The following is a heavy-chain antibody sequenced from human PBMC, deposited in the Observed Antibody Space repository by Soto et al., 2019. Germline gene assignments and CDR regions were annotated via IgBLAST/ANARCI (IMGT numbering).Heavy chain of an antibody. Sequence: GGSLRLSCATSGLTFSSFDMNWVRQAPGKGLEWVSAITASGANTFYADSVKGRFTISRDNSKDTLYLHMNSLRAEDTAVYYCARADTVETHHDNWGQGAGVTVSS. CDR1: GLTFSSFD. CDR3: ARADTVETHHDN. J-gene: IGHJ4*02. CDR2: ITASGANT. D-gene: IGHD4-4*01. V-gene: IGHV3-23*01.